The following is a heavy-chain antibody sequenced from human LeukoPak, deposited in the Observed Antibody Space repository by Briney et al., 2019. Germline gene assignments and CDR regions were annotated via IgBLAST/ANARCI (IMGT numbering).Heavy chain of an antibody. CDR3: ARDKRSKYSSGWYDFDY. D-gene: IGHD6-19*01. CDR2: ISWNSGSI. V-gene: IGHV3-9*01. Sequence: GGSLRLSCVASGFTFDDYAMHWVRQAPGKGLEWVSGISWNSGSIGYADSVKGRFTIPRDNAKNSLYLQMNSLRAEDTAVYYCARDKRSKYSSGWYDFDYWGQGTLVTVSS. CDR1: GFTFDDYA. J-gene: IGHJ4*02.